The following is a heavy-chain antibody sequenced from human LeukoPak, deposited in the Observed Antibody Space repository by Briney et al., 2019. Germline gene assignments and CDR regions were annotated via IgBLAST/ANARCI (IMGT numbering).Heavy chain of an antibody. V-gene: IGHV5-51*01. CDR2: IYPGDSDT. CDR3: ARLGQRLWCGENPTNNWFDP. D-gene: IGHD3-10*01. J-gene: IGHJ5*02. Sequence: GESLKISCEGSGYSFTSYWIGWVRQMPGKGLEWMGIIYPGDSDTRYSPSFQGQVTISADKSISTAYLQWSSLKASDTAMYYCARLGQRLWCGENPTNNWFDPWGQGTLVTVSS. CDR1: GYSFTSYW.